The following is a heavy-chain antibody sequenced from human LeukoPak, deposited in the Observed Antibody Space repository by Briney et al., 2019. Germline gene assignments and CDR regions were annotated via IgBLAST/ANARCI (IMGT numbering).Heavy chain of an antibody. Sequence: SETLSLTCTVSGGSMTGNYWSWLRQSPGKGLEWIGYIYSSGSTNYNPSLKSRVTISIDTSKNLFSLRLSSVTAADAAVYYCARRRDYYDNGVYKGPFFDYWGQGTLVTVSS. CDR2: IYSSGST. V-gene: IGHV4-59*01. J-gene: IGHJ4*02. CDR1: GGSMTGNY. CDR3: ARRRDYYDNGVYKGPFFDY. D-gene: IGHD3-22*01.